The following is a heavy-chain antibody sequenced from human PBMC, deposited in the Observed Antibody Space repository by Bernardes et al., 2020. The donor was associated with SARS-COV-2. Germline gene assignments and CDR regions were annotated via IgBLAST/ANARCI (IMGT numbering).Heavy chain of an antibody. J-gene: IGHJ4*02. Sequence: SETLSLTCTVSGASINSSTYYWFWIRQPPGMGLEWIGSLSYSGSTNYNPSLKSRVSISVDRSKNQLSLNLKSVTAADSSVYYCARKNWISLFDYWGQGTVVAVS. CDR3: ARKNWISLFDY. CDR2: LSYSGST. D-gene: IGHD1-1*01. CDR1: GASINSSTYY. V-gene: IGHV4-39*01.